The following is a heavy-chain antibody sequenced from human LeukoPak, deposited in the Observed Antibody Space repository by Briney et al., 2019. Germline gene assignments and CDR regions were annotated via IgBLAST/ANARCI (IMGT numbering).Heavy chain of an antibody. CDR2: INHSGST. Sequence: SETLSLTCAVYGGSFSGYYWSWIRQPPGKGLEWIGEINHSGSTNYNPSLKSRVTISVDTSKNQFSLKLSSVTAADTAVCYCARGYVWYSSSWYHAGDWFDPWGQGTLVTVSS. J-gene: IGHJ5*02. CDR1: GGSFSGYY. CDR3: ARGYVWYSSSWYHAGDWFDP. V-gene: IGHV4-34*01. D-gene: IGHD6-13*01.